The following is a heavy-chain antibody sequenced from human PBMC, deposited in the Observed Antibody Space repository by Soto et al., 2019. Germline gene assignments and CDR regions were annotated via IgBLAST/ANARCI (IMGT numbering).Heavy chain of an antibody. Sequence: QVQLVESGGGVVQPGRSLRLSCAASGFTFSSYAMHWVRQAPGKGLEWVAVISYDGSNKYYADSVKGRFTISRDNSKNTLYLQMNSLRAEDTAVYYCARDLGDIVVVPAAIRYYYYGMDVWGQGTTVTVSS. J-gene: IGHJ6*02. CDR2: ISYDGSNK. D-gene: IGHD2-2*02. CDR1: GFTFSSYA. CDR3: ARDLGDIVVVPAAIRYYYYGMDV. V-gene: IGHV3-30-3*01.